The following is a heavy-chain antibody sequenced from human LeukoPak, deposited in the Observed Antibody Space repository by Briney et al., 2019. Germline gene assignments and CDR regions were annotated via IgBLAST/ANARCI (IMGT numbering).Heavy chain of an antibody. D-gene: IGHD6-6*01. Sequence: GGSLRLSCAASGFTFSSYSMNWVRQAPGKGLEWVSSMSSSGSYIYYADSVMGRFTISRDNAKNSLYLQMNSLTAEDTAVYYCARAEYTYGPRGFDFWGQGTLVTVSS. CDR2: MSSSGSYI. J-gene: IGHJ4*02. CDR3: ARAEYTYGPRGFDF. CDR1: GFTFSSYS. V-gene: IGHV3-21*01.